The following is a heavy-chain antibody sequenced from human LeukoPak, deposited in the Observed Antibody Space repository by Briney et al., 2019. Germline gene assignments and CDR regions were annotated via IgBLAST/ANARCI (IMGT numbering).Heavy chain of an antibody. CDR2: IYYSGST. Sequence: SETLSLTCTVSGGSVSSGSYYWSWLRQPPGKGLGWIGYIYYSGSTNYNPSLKSRVTISVDTSKNQFSLKLSSVTAADTAVYYCAREGIAAAGITYWGQGTLVTVSS. CDR3: AREGIAAAGITY. D-gene: IGHD6-13*01. J-gene: IGHJ4*02. CDR1: GGSVSSGSYY. V-gene: IGHV4-61*01.